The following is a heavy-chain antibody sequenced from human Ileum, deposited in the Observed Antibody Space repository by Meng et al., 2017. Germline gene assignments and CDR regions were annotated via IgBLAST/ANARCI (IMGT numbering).Heavy chain of an antibody. D-gene: IGHD6-6*01. CDR1: GFGFLVYF. Sequence: HVRLCDSRVALIRRVGSLRFSCPACGFGFLVYFLTGILRAPGKGLEWLSYISTTGSITYHADSVKGRFSISRDNAKNSLYLQMNSLRPEDTAVYYCTTVSSSSLGYWGQGTLVTVSS. CDR3: TTVSSSSLGY. J-gene: IGHJ4*02. CDR2: ISTTGSIT. V-gene: IGHV3-11*01.